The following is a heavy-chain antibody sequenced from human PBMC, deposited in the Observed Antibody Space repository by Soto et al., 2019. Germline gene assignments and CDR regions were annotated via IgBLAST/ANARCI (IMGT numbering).Heavy chain of an antibody. CDR2: IYYSGST. CDR3: ASPNCSGGSCYSRFDY. J-gene: IGHJ4*02. CDR1: GGSISSSSYY. V-gene: IGHV4-39*01. D-gene: IGHD2-15*01. Sequence: SETLSLTCTVSGGSISSSSYYWGWIRQPPGKGLEWIGSIYYSGSTYHNPSLKSRVTISVDTSKNQFSLKLSSVTAADTAVYYFASPNCSGGSCYSRFDYWGQGTLVTVSS.